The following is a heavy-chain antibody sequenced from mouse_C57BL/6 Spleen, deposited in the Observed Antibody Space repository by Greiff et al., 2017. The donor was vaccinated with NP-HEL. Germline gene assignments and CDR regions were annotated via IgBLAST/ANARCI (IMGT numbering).Heavy chain of an antibody. D-gene: IGHD4-1*01. V-gene: IGHV5-17*01. Sequence: LVESGGGLVKPGGSLKLSCAASGFTFSDYGMHWVRQAPEKGLEWVAYISSGSSTIYYEDTVKGRFTLSRDNAKNTLFLQMTSLRSEDTAMYYCARRNCDGYFDYWGQGTTLTVSS. CDR2: ISSGSSTI. J-gene: IGHJ2*01. CDR1: GFTFSDYG. CDR3: ARRNCDGYFDY.